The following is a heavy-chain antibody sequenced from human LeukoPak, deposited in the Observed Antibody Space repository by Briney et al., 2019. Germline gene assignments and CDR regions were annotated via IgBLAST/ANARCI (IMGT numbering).Heavy chain of an antibody. CDR3: ASSHIAAADTHRY. V-gene: IGHV3-30*03. CDR2: ISHDGNSK. Sequence: GGSLRLSCAASGFTLSTYGMHWVRQAPGKGLEWVAMISHDGNSKQYADFAKGRFTISRDNAKNSLYLQMNSLRAEDTAVYYCASSHIAAADTHRYWGQGTLVTVSS. J-gene: IGHJ4*02. D-gene: IGHD6-13*01. CDR1: GFTLSTYG.